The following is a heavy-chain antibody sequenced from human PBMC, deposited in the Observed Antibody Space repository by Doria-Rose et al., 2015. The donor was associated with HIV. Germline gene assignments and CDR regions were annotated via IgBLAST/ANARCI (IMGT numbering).Heavy chain of an antibody. Sequence: QVQLQQWDAGLVKPSETLSLTCAVFGGSFSGYYWSWIRQPPGKGLEWIGEINHSGSTNCITSIKSRVTISLDTSKTLFSLKLSSVTAADTAVYYCARGLLRGGWNDVDYYYGMDVWGQGTTVTVSS. CDR2: INHSGST. V-gene: IGHV4-34*01. J-gene: IGHJ6*02. D-gene: IGHD1-1*01. CDR3: ARGLLRGGWNDVDYYYGMDV. CDR1: GGSFSGYY.